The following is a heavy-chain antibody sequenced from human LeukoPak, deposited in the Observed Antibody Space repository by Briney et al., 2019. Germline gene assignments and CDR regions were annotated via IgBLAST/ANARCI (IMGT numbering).Heavy chain of an antibody. V-gene: IGHV3-21*01. J-gene: IGHJ3*02. CDR2: ISSSSSYI. D-gene: IGHD3-22*01. CDR1: GFTFSSYS. CDR3: ARDPDSSGYYYGAFDI. Sequence: PGGSLRLSCAASGFTFSSYSMNWVRQAPGKGREWVSSISSSSSYIYYADSVKGRFTISRDIAKNSLYLQMNSLRAEDTAVYYCARDPDSSGYYYGAFDIWGQGTMVTVSS.